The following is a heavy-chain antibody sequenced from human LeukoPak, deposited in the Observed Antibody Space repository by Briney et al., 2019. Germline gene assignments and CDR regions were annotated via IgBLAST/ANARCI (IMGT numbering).Heavy chain of an antibody. CDR3: AKDGLYYYDSSGYYLGYFDY. CDR1: GFTFSSYG. Sequence: GSLRLSCAASGFTFSSYGMHWVRQAPGKGLEWGAVISYDGSNKYYADSVKGRFTISRDNSKNTLYLQMNSLRAEDTAVYYCAKDGLYYYDSSGYYLGYFDYWGQGTLVTVSS. D-gene: IGHD3-22*01. CDR2: ISYDGSNK. J-gene: IGHJ4*02. V-gene: IGHV3-30*18.